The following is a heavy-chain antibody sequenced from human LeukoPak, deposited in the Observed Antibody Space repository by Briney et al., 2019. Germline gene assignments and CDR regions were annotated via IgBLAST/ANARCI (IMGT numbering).Heavy chain of an antibody. CDR3: ARAFRGYSSEGY. CDR2: ISAYNGNT. V-gene: IGHV1-18*01. CDR1: GYTFTSYG. Sequence: ASVKVSCKASGYTFTSYGISWVRQAPGQGLEWMGWISAYNGNTNYAQKLQGRVTMTRDTSISTAYMELSRLRSDDTAVYYCARAFRGYSSEGYWGQGTLVTVSS. J-gene: IGHJ4*02. D-gene: IGHD5-18*01.